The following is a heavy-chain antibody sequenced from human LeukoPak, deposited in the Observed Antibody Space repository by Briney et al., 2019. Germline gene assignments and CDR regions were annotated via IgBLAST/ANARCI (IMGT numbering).Heavy chain of an antibody. Sequence: PSETLSLTCAVYDGSFSGYYWSWIRQRPGEGLEWIGYIYYSGNTYYTPSLKSRVTISLDTSKNQFSLKLSFVTAADTAVYYCAKYDYYDSSGYFYAGDWGQGTLVTVSS. V-gene: IGHV4-59*06. CDR2: IYYSGNT. CDR1: DGSFSGYY. D-gene: IGHD3-22*01. CDR3: AKYDYYDSSGYFYAGD. J-gene: IGHJ4*02.